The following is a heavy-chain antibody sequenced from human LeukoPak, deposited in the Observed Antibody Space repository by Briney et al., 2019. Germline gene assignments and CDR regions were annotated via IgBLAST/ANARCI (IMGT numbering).Heavy chain of an antibody. D-gene: IGHD6-13*01. Sequence: SETLSLTCTVSGGSISSYYWGWIRQPPGKGLEWIGYIYDTGSTTYNPSLKSRVTISVDTSKNQFSLKLSSVTAADTAVYYCASSLSSRWNDAFDIWGQGTMVTVSS. CDR1: GGSISSYY. J-gene: IGHJ3*02. CDR3: ASSLSSRWNDAFDI. V-gene: IGHV4-59*01. CDR2: IYDTGST.